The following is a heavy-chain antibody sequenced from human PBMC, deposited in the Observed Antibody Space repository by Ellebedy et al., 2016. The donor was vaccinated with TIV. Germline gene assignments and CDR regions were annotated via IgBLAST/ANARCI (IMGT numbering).Heavy chain of an antibody. CDR3: ARDPVGVGPAFDV. Sequence: PGGSLRLSCAASGLTFSSHAMSWVRQAPGKGLEWVSSITESGGNTYYADSVKGRFTIARDNSKDTLFLQMNSLRAEDTDIYFCARDPVGVGPAFDVWGQGTMVTVSS. CDR1: GLTFSSHA. D-gene: IGHD4-23*01. CDR2: ITESGGNT. J-gene: IGHJ3*01. V-gene: IGHV3-23*01.